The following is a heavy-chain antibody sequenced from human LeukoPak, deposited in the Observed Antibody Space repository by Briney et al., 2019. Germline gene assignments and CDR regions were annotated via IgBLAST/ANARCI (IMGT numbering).Heavy chain of an antibody. CDR2: ISSDASNK. CDR3: ARSYCSGTSCSGDY. D-gene: IGHD2-2*01. V-gene: IGHV3-30*04. J-gene: IGHJ4*02. CDR1: GFTFSSSS. Sequence: GGSLRLSCAASGFTFSSSSISWVRQASAKGLEWVTVISSDASNKNYADSVKGRFTVSRDNSKNTLYLQMNSLRTEDTAVYYCARSYCSGTSCSGDYWGQGTLVTVSS.